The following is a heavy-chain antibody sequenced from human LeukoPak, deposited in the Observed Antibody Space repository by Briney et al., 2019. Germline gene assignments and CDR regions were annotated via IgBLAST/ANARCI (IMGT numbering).Heavy chain of an antibody. J-gene: IGHJ4*02. V-gene: IGHV3-48*01. Sequence: GGSLRLSCAASGFTFSSYSMNWVRQAPGKGLEWVSYISSSSSTIYYADSVKGRFTISRDNSKNTLYLQMNSLRAEDTAVYYCGKRDGYVWGQGTLVTVSS. CDR1: GFTFSSYS. D-gene: IGHD3-22*01. CDR3: GKRDGYV. CDR2: ISSSSSTI.